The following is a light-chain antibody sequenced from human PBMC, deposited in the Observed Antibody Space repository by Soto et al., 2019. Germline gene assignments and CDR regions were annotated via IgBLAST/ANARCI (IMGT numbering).Light chain of an antibody. J-gene: IGLJ3*02. CDR2: EVS. CDR3: TSYSRYSVLV. CDR1: SSDIGGYKY. V-gene: IGLV2-14*01. Sequence: QSVLTQPASVSGSPGQSITISCTGTSSDIGGYKYVSWYQQHPGKAPKLIIFEVSNRPSGVSDRFSGSNSGNTASLTISGLQAEDAADYYCTSYSRYSVLVFGGGTKVTVL.